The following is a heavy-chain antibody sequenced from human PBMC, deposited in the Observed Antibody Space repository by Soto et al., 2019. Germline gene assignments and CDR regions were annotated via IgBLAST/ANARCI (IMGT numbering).Heavy chain of an antibody. Sequence: ASVKVSCKASGFTFTSSAMQWVRQARGQRLEWIGWIVVGSGNTNYAQKFQERVTITRDMSTSTAYMELSSLRSEDTAVYYCARDRSIAAAGNYYYGMDVWGQGTTVTVSS. D-gene: IGHD6-13*01. CDR2: IVVGSGNT. V-gene: IGHV1-58*02. J-gene: IGHJ6*02. CDR1: GFTFTSSA. CDR3: ARDRSIAAAGNYYYGMDV.